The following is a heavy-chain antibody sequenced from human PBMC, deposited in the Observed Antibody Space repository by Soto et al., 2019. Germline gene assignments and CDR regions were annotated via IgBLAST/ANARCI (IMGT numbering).Heavy chain of an antibody. J-gene: IGHJ5*02. V-gene: IGHV4-38-2*02. CDR3: ARDRAHSYDR. Sequence: SETLSLTCAVSGFFITNSYYWGWIRQPPGKGLEWIGSIYHTGRTYYNPSLKSRVTISVDTSKNQFSLKLSSVTAADTAVYYCARDRAHSYDRWGQGTLVTVSS. CDR2: IYHTGRT. CDR1: GFFITNSYY. D-gene: IGHD5-18*01.